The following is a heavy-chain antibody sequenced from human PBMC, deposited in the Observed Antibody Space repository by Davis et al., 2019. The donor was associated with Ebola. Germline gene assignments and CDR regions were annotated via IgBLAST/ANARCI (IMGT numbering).Heavy chain of an antibody. V-gene: IGHV1-46*01. CDR1: GGTFSSYA. CDR2: INPSGGST. CDR3: ARNQEYYYDSSGFPGRFDP. J-gene: IGHJ5*02. D-gene: IGHD3-22*01. Sequence: ASVKVSCKASGGTFSSYAISWVRQAPGQGLEWMGIINPSGGSTSYAQKFQGRVTMTRDTSTSTVYMELSSLRSEDTAVYYCARNQEYYYDSSGFPGRFDPWGQGTLVTVSS.